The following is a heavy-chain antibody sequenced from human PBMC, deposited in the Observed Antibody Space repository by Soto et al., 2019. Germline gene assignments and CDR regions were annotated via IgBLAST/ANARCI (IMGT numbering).Heavy chain of an antibody. Sequence: QVQLVQSGGTLVKPEGSLRLSCAASGFTFSDYYMSWIRQAPGEGLEWVSYISNSGNTIYYADSVKGRFTISRDNAKNSLYLQMNSLRAEDTAVYYCARESRRYCSGGSCYSGVWFDPWGQGTLVTVSS. V-gene: IGHV3-11*01. CDR2: ISNSGNTI. CDR1: GFTFSDYY. CDR3: ARESRRYCSGGSCYSGVWFDP. D-gene: IGHD2-15*01. J-gene: IGHJ5*02.